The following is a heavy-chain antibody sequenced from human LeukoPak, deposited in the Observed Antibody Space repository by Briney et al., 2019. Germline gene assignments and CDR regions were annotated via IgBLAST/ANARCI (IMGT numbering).Heavy chain of an antibody. CDR3: AKGLGGGDYTPSHY. J-gene: IGHJ4*02. V-gene: IGHV3-23*01. CDR2: VSPTGGTV. Sequence: PGGSLPLSCTASGFTFSLYTMTWVRQAPGKGLEWVATVSPTGGTVFYADSLRGRFTISRDNSMNTLYLQMSTLEAVDTAIYYCAKGLGGGDYTPSHYWGSGDLVSVSS. D-gene: IGHD2-21*01. CDR1: GFTFSLYT.